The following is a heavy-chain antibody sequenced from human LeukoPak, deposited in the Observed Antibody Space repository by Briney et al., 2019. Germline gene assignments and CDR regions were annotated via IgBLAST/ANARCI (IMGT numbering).Heavy chain of an antibody. J-gene: IGHJ4*02. CDR1: GYTFTGYY. D-gene: IGHD3-22*01. V-gene: IGHV1-2*02. CDR2: INPNSGGT. Sequence: ASVKVSCKASGYTFTGYYMHWVRQAPGQGLEWMGWINPNSGGTNYAQKFQGRVTMTRDTSISTAYMELSRLRSDDTAVYYCARAPIPDYDDSSGYYYWGQGTLVTVSS. CDR3: ARAPIPDYDDSSGYYY.